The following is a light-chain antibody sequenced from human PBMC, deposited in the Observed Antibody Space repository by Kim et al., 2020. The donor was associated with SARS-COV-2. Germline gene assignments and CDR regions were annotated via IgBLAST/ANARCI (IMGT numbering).Light chain of an antibody. V-gene: IGLV2-14*01. CDR2: DVS. CDR3: SSYTSSATYV. Sequence: QSALTQPASVSGSPGQSITISCTGTSSDVGGYNYVSWYQQHPGKAPKLMIYDVSKWPSGVSNRFSGSKSGNTAYLTISGLQAEDEADYYCSSYTSSATYVFGTGTKVTVL. J-gene: IGLJ1*01. CDR1: SSDVGGYNY.